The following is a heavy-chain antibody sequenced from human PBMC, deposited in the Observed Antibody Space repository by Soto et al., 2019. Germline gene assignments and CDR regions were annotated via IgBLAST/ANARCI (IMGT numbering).Heavy chain of an antibody. CDR3: ARDLTGAGYFDH. CDR2: FYYSGNT. Sequence: QVQLQESGPGLVKPSQTLSLTCTVSGGSITSDAYYWSWIRQLPGKGLECVGYFYYSGNTYYNPSLMGRVTISVDTPNNQFSLKLSSVTAADTAVYFCARDLTGAGYFDHWCQGTLVTVSS. J-gene: IGHJ4*02. V-gene: IGHV4-31*03. CDR1: GGSITSDAYY. D-gene: IGHD7-27*01.